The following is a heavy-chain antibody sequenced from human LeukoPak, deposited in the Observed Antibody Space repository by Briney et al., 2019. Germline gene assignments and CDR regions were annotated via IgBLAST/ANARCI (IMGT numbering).Heavy chain of an antibody. Sequence: GGSLRLSCAASGFTFSSYAMHWVRQASGKGLEWVGRIRSKSNSYATAYAASVKGRFTISRDDSQNTAYLQMNSLKTEDTAVYYCTRLFAGNWFDPWGQGTLVTVTS. J-gene: IGHJ5*02. V-gene: IGHV3-73*01. CDR1: GFTFSSYA. CDR2: IRSKSNSYAT. CDR3: TRLFAGNWFDP.